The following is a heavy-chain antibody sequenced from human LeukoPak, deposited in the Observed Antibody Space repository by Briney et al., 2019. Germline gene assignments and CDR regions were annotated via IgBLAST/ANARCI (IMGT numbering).Heavy chain of an antibody. CDR3: PRLSGTYSRVGDY. J-gene: IGHJ4*02. D-gene: IGHD1-26*01. CDR1: GFTFSDFH. CDR2: ISGSGYAI. V-gene: IGHV3-11*01. Sequence: GGSLRLSCTASGFTFSDFHMSWIRQAPGKGLEWVSHISGSGYAIHHPGSVKGRFTISRDNAKNSLYLQMNSLRVEDSAVYYRPRLSGTYSRVGDYWGQGTLVTVSS.